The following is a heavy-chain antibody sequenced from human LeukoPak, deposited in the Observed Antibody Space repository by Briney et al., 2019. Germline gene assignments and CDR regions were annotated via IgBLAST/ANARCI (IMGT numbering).Heavy chain of an antibody. J-gene: IGHJ4*02. CDR1: GYTLTELS. V-gene: IGHV1-24*01. CDR2: FDPEDGET. CDR3: ATDPVPSCYDFWSGYN. D-gene: IGHD3-3*01. Sequence: ASVKVSCKVSGYTLTELSMHWVRQAPGKGLEWMGGFDPEDGETIYAQKFQGRVTMTEDTSTDTAYMELSSLRSEDTAVYYCATDPVPSCYDFWSGYNWGQGTLVTVSS.